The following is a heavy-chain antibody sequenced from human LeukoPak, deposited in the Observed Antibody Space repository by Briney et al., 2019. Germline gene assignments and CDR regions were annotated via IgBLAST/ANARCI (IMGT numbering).Heavy chain of an antibody. CDR2: IYYSGNT. Sequence: SDTLSLTCTVSGGSIISYYWSWIRQPPGKGLEWIGYIYYSGNTNYNPSLKSRVTISLDTSRNQFSLKLSTVTAADTAVYYCARGSLTGRTGYDFVTWGQGNLVTVSS. J-gene: IGHJ4*02. D-gene: IGHD3-9*01. V-gene: IGHV4-59*01. CDR1: GGSIISYY. CDR3: ARGSLTGRTGYDFVT.